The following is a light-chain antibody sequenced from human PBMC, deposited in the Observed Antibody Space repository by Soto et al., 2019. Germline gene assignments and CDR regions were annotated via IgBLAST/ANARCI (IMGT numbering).Light chain of an antibody. Sequence: QSVLAQPTSVSGSPGQSIAISCTGTSSDVGGYNYVSWHQQHPGKAPKVLISVVSNRPSGVSNRFSGSRSGNTASLTVSGLQADDEGDYYCGAFVGSATVVFGSGTKLTVL. CDR1: SSDVGGYNY. CDR3: GAFVGSATVV. CDR2: VVS. J-gene: IGLJ1*01. V-gene: IGLV2-14*01.